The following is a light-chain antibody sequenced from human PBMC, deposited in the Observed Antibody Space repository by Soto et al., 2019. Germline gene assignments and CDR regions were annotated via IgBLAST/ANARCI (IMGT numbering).Light chain of an antibody. CDR2: GAS. CDR1: QSVGSN. Sequence: EVVMTQSPASLSVSPGGRATLSCRASQSVGSNLVWYQQKPGQAPRLLIYGASTRAPGIPARFSGGGSGTEFTLTISSLQSEDFAVYYCQQYNNWPPWTFGQGTKVEIK. V-gene: IGKV3-15*01. J-gene: IGKJ1*01. CDR3: QQYNNWPPWT.